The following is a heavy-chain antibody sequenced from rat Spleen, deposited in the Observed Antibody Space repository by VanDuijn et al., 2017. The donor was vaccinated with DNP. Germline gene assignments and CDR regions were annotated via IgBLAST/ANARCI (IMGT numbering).Heavy chain of an antibody. V-gene: IGHV5-22*01. CDR3: ARRGYNNSWYFDF. D-gene: IGHD1-4*01. CDR2: ISTSGIRT. Sequence: EVQLVESGGGLVQPGRSLKLSCAASGFTFSDYYMAWVRQAPKKGLEWVAAISTSGIRTYYPDSVKGRFTISRDNAKSSLYLQMNSLRSEDTATYYCARRGYNNSWYFDFWGPGTMVTVSS. J-gene: IGHJ1*01. CDR1: GFTFSDYY.